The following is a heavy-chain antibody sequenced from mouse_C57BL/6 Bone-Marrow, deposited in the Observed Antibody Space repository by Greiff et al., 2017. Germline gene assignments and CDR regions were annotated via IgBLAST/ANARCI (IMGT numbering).Heavy chain of an antibody. CDR1: GFTFSSYG. CDR3: ARLRRRRYYFDY. J-gene: IGHJ2*01. CDR2: ISSGGSYT. V-gene: IGHV5-6*01. D-gene: IGHD2-12*01. Sequence: VQLVESGGDLVKPGGSLKLSCAASGFTFSSYGMSWVRQTPDKRLEWVATISSGGSYTYYPDSVKGRFTISRDNAKNTLYLQMSSLKSEDTAMYYCARLRRRRYYFDYWGQGTTLTVSS.